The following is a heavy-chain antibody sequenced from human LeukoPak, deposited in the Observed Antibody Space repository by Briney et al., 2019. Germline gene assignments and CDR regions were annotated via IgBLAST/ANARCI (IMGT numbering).Heavy chain of an antibody. CDR3: ARRPYYYDSLDY. CDR1: GFTLSSYS. J-gene: IGHJ4*02. V-gene: IGHV3-30*03. Sequence: GGALRLSCAASGFTLSSYSMKWVRQAPGKGLEWVAVISYDGRNKYHADSVKGRFTISRDNAKNSLYLQMNSLRAEDTAVYYCARRPYYYDSLDYWGQGTLVTVSS. D-gene: IGHD3-22*01. CDR2: ISYDGRNK.